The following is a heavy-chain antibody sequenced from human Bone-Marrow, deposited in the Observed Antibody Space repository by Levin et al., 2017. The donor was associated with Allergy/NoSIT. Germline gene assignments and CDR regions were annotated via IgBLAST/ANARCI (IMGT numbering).Heavy chain of an antibody. CDR3: ARGDTWFGNSDNWIDP. V-gene: IGHV1-2*02. Sequence: GESLKISCKASGYTFTGYYIHWVRWAPGQGLEWMGWIMPTTLGDTKYAQKFQGRVTMTRDTSVNTAYMHLTSLTSGDTAVYYCARGDTWFGNSDNWIDPWGQGTLVTVSS. D-gene: IGHD3-10*01. J-gene: IGHJ5*02. CDR2: IMPTTLGDT. CDR1: GYTFTGYY.